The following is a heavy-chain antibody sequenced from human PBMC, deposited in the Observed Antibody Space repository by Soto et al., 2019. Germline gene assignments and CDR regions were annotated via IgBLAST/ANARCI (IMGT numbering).Heavy chain of an antibody. D-gene: IGHD3-10*01. CDR1: GGSISSGGYY. J-gene: IGHJ4*02. CDR3: ATYYGSGKGSPNYVDY. V-gene: IGHV4-31*03. CDR2: IYYSGSA. Sequence: QVQLQESGPGLVKPSQTLSLTCTVSGGSISSGGYYWSWIRQHPGKGLEWIGYIYYSGSAYYSPSLKSRVSISVDLSKNQFSLKLSAVTAADTAVYYCATYYGSGKGSPNYVDYWGQGARVTVSP.